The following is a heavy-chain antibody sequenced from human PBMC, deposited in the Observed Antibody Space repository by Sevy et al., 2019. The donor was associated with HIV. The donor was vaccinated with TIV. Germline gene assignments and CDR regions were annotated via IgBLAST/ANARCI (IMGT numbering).Heavy chain of an antibody. V-gene: IGHV3-30*02. J-gene: IGHJ6*02. CDR1: GFTFSSYG. CDR3: AKALVGWDRYYYYYGMDV. CDR2: IRYDGSNK. Sequence: GESLKISCAASGFTFSSYGMHWVRQAPGKGLEWVAFIRYDGSNKYYADSVKGRFTISRDNSKNTLYLQMNSLRAEDTAVYYCAKALVGWDRYYYYYGMDVWGQGTTVTVSS. D-gene: IGHD1-26*01.